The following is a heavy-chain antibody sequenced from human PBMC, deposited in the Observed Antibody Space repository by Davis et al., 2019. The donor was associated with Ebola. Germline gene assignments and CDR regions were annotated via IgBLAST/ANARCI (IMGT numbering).Heavy chain of an antibody. V-gene: IGHV1-18*01. J-gene: IGHJ6*02. CDR3: ARQAFMDV. CDR1: GYTFTSYG. CDR2: ISAYNGNT. Sequence: ASVKVSCKASGYTFTSYGISWVRQAPGQGLEWMGWISAYNGNTNYAQKFQGRVTITRDTSASTAYMELSSLRSEDTAVYYCARQAFMDVWGQGTTVTVSS.